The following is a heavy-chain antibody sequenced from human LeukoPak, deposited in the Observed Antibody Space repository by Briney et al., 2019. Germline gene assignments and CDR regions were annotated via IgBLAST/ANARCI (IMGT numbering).Heavy chain of an antibody. CDR1: GFTFSSYG. Sequence: PGGSLRLSCAASGFTFSSYGMHWVRQAPGKGLEWVTFIRYDGSNKYYADSVKGRFTISRDNSKKTLYLQMNSLRAENTAVYYCAKDLDTYSSGWGPTFDYGGQGTLVTVSS. CDR2: IRYDGSNK. CDR3: AKDLDTYSSGWGPTFDY. J-gene: IGHJ4*02. D-gene: IGHD6-19*01. V-gene: IGHV3-30*02.